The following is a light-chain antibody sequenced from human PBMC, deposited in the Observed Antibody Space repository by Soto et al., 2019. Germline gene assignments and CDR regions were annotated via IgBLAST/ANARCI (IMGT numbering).Light chain of an antibody. V-gene: IGKV1-12*01. CDR1: QAIGTW. CDR2: AAS. CDR3: QQANSFPLT. Sequence: DIQMTQSPSSVSASVGDRVTITRRASQAIGTWLAWYQQKPGEAPKLLIYAASSLQSGVPSRFSGSGSGTDFTLTISSLQPADFATYYCQQANSFPLTFGGGTKVDIK. J-gene: IGKJ4*01.